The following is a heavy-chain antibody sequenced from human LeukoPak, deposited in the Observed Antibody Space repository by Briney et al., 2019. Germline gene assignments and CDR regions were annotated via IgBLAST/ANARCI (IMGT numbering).Heavy chain of an antibody. CDR1: GFTFSTFP. J-gene: IGHJ6*03. D-gene: IGHD6-6*01. V-gene: IGHV3-30*04. Sequence: PGGSLRLSCEASGFTFSTFPMHWVRQTPDKRLEWVAVISDDGRETYYADSVKGRFTISRDNSKNTLYLQMNSLSPEDTAVVYCARVGRVSIYPSYMDVWGKGTTVTVSS. CDR2: ISDDGRET. CDR3: ARVGRVSIYPSYMDV.